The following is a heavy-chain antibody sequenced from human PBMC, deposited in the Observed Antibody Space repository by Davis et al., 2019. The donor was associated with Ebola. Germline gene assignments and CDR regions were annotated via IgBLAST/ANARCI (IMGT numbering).Heavy chain of an antibody. Sequence: SETLSLTCAVNGGSFTGYYWSWIRQPPGKGLEWIGYIYYSGSTNYNPSLKSRVTISVDTSKNQFSLKLSSVTAADTAVYYCARQPPGNFWSGYQNNWFDPWGQGTLVTVSS. J-gene: IGHJ5*02. CDR1: GGSFTGYY. V-gene: IGHV4-59*01. D-gene: IGHD3-3*01. CDR2: IYYSGST. CDR3: ARQPPGNFWSGYQNNWFDP.